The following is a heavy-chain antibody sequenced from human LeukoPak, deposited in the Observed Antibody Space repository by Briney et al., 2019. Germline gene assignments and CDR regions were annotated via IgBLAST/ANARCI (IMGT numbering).Heavy chain of an antibody. CDR1: GDSVSSNSAA. D-gene: IGHD1-26*01. Sequence: SQTLSLTCAISGDSVSSNSAAWNWIRQSPSRGLEWLGRTYYRSKWYNDYAVSVKSRITINPDTSKNQFSLQLNSVTPEDTAVYYCARGRGIVREMGPSDYWGQGALVTVSS. CDR3: ARGRGIVREMGPSDY. J-gene: IGHJ4*02. V-gene: IGHV6-1*01. CDR2: TYYRSKWYN.